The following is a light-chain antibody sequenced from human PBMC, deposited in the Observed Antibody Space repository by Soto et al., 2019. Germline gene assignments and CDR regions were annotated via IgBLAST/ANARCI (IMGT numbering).Light chain of an antibody. Sequence: MLLSQSPSSLYASLGDRVTLTRGASQGIDTSLAWYRQKPGKAPKLLIYAASNFQSGVPSRFSGSGSGTHFTLTISSLQPEDFATYYCQQLHGYPITFGQGTRLEI. J-gene: IGKJ5*01. CDR3: QQLHGYPIT. V-gene: IGKV1-9*01. CDR1: QGIDTS. CDR2: AAS.